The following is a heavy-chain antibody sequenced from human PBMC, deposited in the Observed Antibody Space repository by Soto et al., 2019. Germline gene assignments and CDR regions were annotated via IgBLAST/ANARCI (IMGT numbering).Heavy chain of an antibody. D-gene: IGHD1-26*01. J-gene: IGHJ6*02. CDR2: ISYDGSNT. CDR1: GFSISDYG. Sequence: QVQLVESGGGVVQPGWSLRLSCAASGFSISDYGMEWVRQAPGKGLEWVALISYDGSNTYYADSVKGRFTISKDNSKHSLFRQMTGLRREDTAVYYCAKGAGDRLSLGMDVWGQGTTVTVSS. V-gene: IGHV3-30*18. CDR3: AKGAGDRLSLGMDV.